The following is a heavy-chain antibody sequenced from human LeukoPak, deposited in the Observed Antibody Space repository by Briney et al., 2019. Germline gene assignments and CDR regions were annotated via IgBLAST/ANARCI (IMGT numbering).Heavy chain of an antibody. CDR1: GLTFSSYW. CDR3: VREDTYSTDWYGPDY. V-gene: IGHV3-7*01. CDR2: IDQHGSAK. D-gene: IGHD6-19*01. J-gene: IGHJ4*02. Sequence: GGSLRLSCAASGLTFSSYWMSWVRQAPGKGLDWVANIDQHGSAKYYVDSVKGRFTISRDNAKNSLYLQMNSLSAEDTAMYYCVREDTYSTDWYGPDYWGQGTLVTVSS.